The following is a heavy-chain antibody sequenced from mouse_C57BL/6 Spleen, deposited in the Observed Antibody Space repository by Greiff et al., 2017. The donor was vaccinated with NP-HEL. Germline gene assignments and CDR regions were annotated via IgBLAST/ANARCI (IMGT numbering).Heavy chain of an antibody. Sequence: EVQLQQSGPELVKPGASVKMSCKASGCTFTDYNMHWVKQSHGKSLEWIGYINPNNGGTSYNQKFKGKATLTVNKSSSTAYMELRSLTSEDSAVYYCARGGKEETPWFAYWGQGTLVTVSA. J-gene: IGHJ3*01. V-gene: IGHV1-22*01. CDR3: ARGGKEETPWFAY. D-gene: IGHD1-3*01. CDR1: GCTFTDYN. CDR2: INPNNGGT.